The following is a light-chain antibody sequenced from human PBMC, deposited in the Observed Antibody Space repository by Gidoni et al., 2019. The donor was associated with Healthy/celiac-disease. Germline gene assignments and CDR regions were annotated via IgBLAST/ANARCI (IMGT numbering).Light chain of an antibody. Sequence: QSALTPPASVSGSPGPSLTISCTGTSSDVGGYNYVSWYQQHPGKAPKLMIYDVSNRPSGVSNRFSGSKSGNTASLTISGLQAEDEADYYCSSYTSSSTLDVVFGGGTKLTVL. V-gene: IGLV2-14*03. CDR2: DVS. CDR1: SSDVGGYNY. J-gene: IGLJ2*01. CDR3: SSYTSSSTLDVV.